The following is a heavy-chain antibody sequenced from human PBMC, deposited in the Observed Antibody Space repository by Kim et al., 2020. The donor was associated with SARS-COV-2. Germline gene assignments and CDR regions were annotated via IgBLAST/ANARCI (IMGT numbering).Heavy chain of an antibody. J-gene: IGHJ4*02. CDR1: GFTFSSYA. D-gene: IGHD2-2*01. Sequence: GGSLRLSCAASGFTFSSYAMHWVRQAPGKGLEWVAVISYDGSNKYYADSVKGRFTISRDNSKNTLYLQMNSLRAEDTAVYYCARYSTSCCLFDYWGQGTLVTVSS. CDR3: ARYSTSCCLFDY. CDR2: ISYDGSNK. V-gene: IGHV3-30-3*01.